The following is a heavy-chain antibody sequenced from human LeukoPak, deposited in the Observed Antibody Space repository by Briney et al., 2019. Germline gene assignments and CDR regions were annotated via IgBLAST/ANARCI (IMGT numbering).Heavy chain of an antibody. CDR1: GVTFSSYW. Sequence: GSLRLSFAASGVTFSSYWMSWVRQAPGKGLERLANIKQDGSEKYYVDSVKGRFTISRDNAKNSLYLQMNSLRAEDTAVYYCARESPDYYYYGMDVWGQGTTVTVSS. V-gene: IGHV3-7*01. CDR2: IKQDGSEK. J-gene: IGHJ6*02. CDR3: ARESPDYYYYGMDV.